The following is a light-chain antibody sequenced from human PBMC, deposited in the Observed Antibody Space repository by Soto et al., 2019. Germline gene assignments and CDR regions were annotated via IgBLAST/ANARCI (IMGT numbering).Light chain of an antibody. CDR2: GAS. Sequence: DIQMTHCPSSIYSSXGGRVTIAXXASQTISNYLNWYQQKSGKAPKVLIYGASRLQSGVPSRYSGSGVGTDFTLTISGLQPEDFATYYCQQSYSSPYTFGPGTKVDIK. J-gene: IGKJ3*01. CDR3: QQSYSSPYT. CDR1: QTISNY. V-gene: IGKV1-39*01.